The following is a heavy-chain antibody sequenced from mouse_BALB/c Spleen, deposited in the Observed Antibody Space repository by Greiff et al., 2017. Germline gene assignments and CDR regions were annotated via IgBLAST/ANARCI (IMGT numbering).Heavy chain of an antibody. D-gene: IGHD2-13*01. CDR3: TRCGDWYFDY. V-gene: IGHV1-77*01. CDR1: GYNFTDYS. Sequence: QVQLQQSGAELVKPGASVKLSCKASGYNFTDYSMHWVKQRPEQGLEWIGNIYPANGNTKYNEKFKGKATLTADTSSSTAYMQLSSLSSEDSAVYYCTRCGDWYFDYWGQGTTVTVSS. J-gene: IGHJ2*01. CDR2: IYPANGNT.